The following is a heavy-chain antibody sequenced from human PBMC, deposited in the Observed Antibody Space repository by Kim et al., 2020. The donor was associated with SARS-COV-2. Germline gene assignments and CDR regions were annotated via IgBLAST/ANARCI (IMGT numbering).Heavy chain of an antibody. D-gene: IGHD3-3*01. V-gene: IGHV4-31*02. CDR3: ARGPNYDFWSGYYPFDY. Sequence: LKSRVTISVDTSKNQFSLKLSSVTAADTAVYYCARGPNYDFWSGYYPFDYWGQGTLVTVSS. J-gene: IGHJ4*02.